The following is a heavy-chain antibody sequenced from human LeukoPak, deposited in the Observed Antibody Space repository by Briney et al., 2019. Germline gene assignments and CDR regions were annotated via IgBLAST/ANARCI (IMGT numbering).Heavy chain of an antibody. Sequence: PGGSLRLSCAASGFTFSSYWMHWVRQAPGKGLVWVSRINSDGSSTSYADSVKGRFTISRDNAKNTLYLQMNRLRAEDTAVYYCARDACSGGSCYADPNIDYWGQGTLVTVSS. CDR3: ARDACSGGSCYADPNIDY. V-gene: IGHV3-74*01. J-gene: IGHJ4*02. CDR1: GFTFSSYW. CDR2: INSDGSST. D-gene: IGHD2-15*01.